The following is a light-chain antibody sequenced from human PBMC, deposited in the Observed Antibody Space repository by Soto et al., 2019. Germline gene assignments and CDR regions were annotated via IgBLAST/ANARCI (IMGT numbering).Light chain of an antibody. V-gene: IGKV3-20*01. J-gene: IGKJ2*01. Sequence: EIVLTQSPGTLSLSPGERATLSCRASQSVSSSYLAWYQQKPGQAPRLLIYGASSRATGIPHRFSGSGSGTDFTLTISRLEPEDFAVYYCQQYGTSPYTFGQGTKQEI. CDR3: QQYGTSPYT. CDR1: QSVSSSY. CDR2: GAS.